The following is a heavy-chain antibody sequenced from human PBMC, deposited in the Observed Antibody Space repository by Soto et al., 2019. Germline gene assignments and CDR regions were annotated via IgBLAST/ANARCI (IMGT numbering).Heavy chain of an antibody. CDR1: EGTFNSYA. Sequence: QAQVVQSGAEVRKPGSSVKLSCKASEGTFNSYAIAWVRQAPGQGLEWMGGIIPYYNTLNYAQKFQDRVTIPADDSTNTIYMELSSLRSDDTAVYFWESGASRWYPYFFDSWAQGTLVTVSS. CDR3: ESGASRWYPYFFDS. V-gene: IGHV1-69*01. J-gene: IGHJ5*01. CDR2: IIPYYNTL. D-gene: IGHD6-13*01.